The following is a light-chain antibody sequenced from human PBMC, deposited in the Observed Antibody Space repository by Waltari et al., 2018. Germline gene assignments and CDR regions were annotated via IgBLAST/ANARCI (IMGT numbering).Light chain of an antibody. Sequence: EIVMMQSPATLSVSPGERATLSCRASQSVSSNLAWYQQKPGQSPRLLIYGASTRATGIPACFSGSGSGTEFTLTFSSLRSEDFAVYYGQQYNNWPPATFGQGTRLEIK. CDR1: QSVSSN. CDR3: QQYNNWPPAT. CDR2: GAS. J-gene: IGKJ5*01. V-gene: IGKV3-15*01.